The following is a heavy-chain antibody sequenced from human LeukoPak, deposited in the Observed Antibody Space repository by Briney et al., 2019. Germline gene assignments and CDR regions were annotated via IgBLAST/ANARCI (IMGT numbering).Heavy chain of an antibody. J-gene: IGHJ4*02. CDR2: INHSGST. V-gene: IGHV4-34*01. D-gene: IGHD1-26*01. CDR1: GGSFSGYY. Sequence: SETLSLTCAVYGGSFSGYYWSWIRQPPGKGLEWIGEINHSGSTNYNPPLKSRVTISLDKSKNHFSLSLTSVTAADTAVYYCAREWRGAFFDYWGQGTPVTVSS. CDR3: AREWRGAFFDY.